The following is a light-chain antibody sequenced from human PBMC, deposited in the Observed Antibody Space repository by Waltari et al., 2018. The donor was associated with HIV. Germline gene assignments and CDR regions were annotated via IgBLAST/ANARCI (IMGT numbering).Light chain of an antibody. J-gene: IGKJ2*01. V-gene: IGKV3-15*01. CDR3: QQYNNWPPYT. Sequence: VMTQSPATISKSRGETATLSCRASESLNSHLAWYQHKPGQPPRLLIYGASTRAAGIPARFSGSGSGTEFSLTISSLQSEDFAVYYCQQYNNWPPYTFGQGTRFEIK. CDR1: ESLNSH. CDR2: GAS.